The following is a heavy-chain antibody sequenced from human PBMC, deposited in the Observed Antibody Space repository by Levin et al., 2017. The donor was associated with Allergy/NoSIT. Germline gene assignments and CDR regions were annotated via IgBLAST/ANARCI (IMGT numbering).Heavy chain of an antibody. Sequence: SETLSLTCAVSGGSISSGDYSWSWIRQPPGKGLEWIAYIYNNGATYYNPSLKSRVTISLDRSKNQFSLELSTVTAADTAVYYCARHILGGRGYDYWGQGNLVTVSS. CDR2: IYNNGAT. CDR3: ARHILGGRGYDY. V-gene: IGHV4-30-2*01. CDR1: GGSISSGDYS. D-gene: IGHD2-21*01. J-gene: IGHJ4*02.